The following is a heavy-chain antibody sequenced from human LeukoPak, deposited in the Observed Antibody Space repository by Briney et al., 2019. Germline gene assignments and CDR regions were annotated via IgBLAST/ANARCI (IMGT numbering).Heavy chain of an antibody. CDR3: ANTYTPHPYPDCFDY. V-gene: IGHV3-23*01. Sequence: PGGSLRLSCAASGFTFSSYAMSWVRHAPGKRLECVSHICGSGGSTYYADSVKGRFTISRDNSKNTLYLQMNSLRAEHTAVYYCANTYTPHPYPDCFDYWGQGTLVTVSS. CDR2: ICGSGGST. D-gene: IGHD1-1*01. CDR1: GFTFSSYA. J-gene: IGHJ4*02.